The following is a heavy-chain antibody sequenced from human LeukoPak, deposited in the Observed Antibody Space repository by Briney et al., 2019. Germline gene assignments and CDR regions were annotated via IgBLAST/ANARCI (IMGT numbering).Heavy chain of an antibody. J-gene: IGHJ4*02. CDR3: AKDGDAIVGATHFGY. V-gene: IGHV3-9*01. CDR1: GFTFDDYA. D-gene: IGHD1-26*01. Sequence: PGGSLRLSCAASGFTFDDYAMHWVRQAPGKGLEWVSGISWNSGSIGYADSVKGRFTISRDNAKNSLYLQMNSLRAEDTALYYCAKDGDAIVGATHFGYWGQGTLVTVSS. CDR2: ISWNSGSI.